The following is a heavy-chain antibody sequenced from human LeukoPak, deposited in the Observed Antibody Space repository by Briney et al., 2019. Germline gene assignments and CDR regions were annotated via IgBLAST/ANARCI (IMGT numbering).Heavy chain of an antibody. CDR2: ISDSGGST. CDR1: GFIFSSYA. D-gene: IGHD1-26*01. V-gene: IGHV3-23*01. J-gene: IGHJ4*02. CDR3: ARRTVGVDDY. Sequence: GGSLRLSCAASGFIFSSYAMSWVRQAPGKGLKWVSAISDSGGSTYYADSVKGRFTISRDNSKNTLYLQMNSLRAEDTAVYYCARRTVGVDDYWGQGTLVTVSS.